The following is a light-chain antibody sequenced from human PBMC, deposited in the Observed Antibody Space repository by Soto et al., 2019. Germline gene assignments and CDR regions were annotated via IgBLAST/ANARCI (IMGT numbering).Light chain of an antibody. CDR3: QQYNNWPPYT. CDR1: ESVSTN. CDR2: EAS. J-gene: IGKJ2*01. V-gene: IGKV3-15*01. Sequence: EMIMTQSPVTLSVSPGERATLSCRASESVSTNLAWFQQKPGQAPRLLIYEASTRATGIPVRFSGSGSGTDFTLTISSLQSEDFAVYYCQQYNNWPPYTFGQGTKLEIK.